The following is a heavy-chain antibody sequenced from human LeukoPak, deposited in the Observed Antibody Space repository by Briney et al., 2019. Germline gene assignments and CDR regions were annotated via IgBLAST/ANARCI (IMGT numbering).Heavy chain of an antibody. D-gene: IGHD5-18*01. J-gene: IGHJ6*03. CDR1: GFTFSSYA. CDR3: AKDAVGLSPVAWIQMNYYYYYMDV. Sequence: GGSLRLSCAASGFTFSSYAMHWVRQAPGKGLEWVAVISYDGSNKYYADSVKGRFTISRDNSKNTLYLQMNSLRAEDTAVYYCAKDAVGLSPVAWIQMNYYYYYMDVWGKGTTVTVSS. V-gene: IGHV3-30*04. CDR2: ISYDGSNK.